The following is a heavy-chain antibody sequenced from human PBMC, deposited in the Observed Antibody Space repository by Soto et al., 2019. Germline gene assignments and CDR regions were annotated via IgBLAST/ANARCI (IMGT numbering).Heavy chain of an antibody. Sequence: GGSLRLSCAASGFTFSSYSMNWVRQAPGKGLEWVSSISSSSYIYYADSVKGRFTISRDDAKNSLYLQMNSLRAEDTAVYYCARQYCSGGSCYSPPDYWGQGTLVTVSS. CDR2: ISSSSYI. V-gene: IGHV3-21*01. J-gene: IGHJ4*02. CDR3: ARQYCSGGSCYSPPDY. CDR1: GFTFSSYS. D-gene: IGHD2-15*01.